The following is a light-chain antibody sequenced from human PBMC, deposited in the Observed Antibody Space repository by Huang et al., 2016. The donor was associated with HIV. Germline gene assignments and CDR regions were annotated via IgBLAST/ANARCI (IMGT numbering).Light chain of an antibody. V-gene: IGKV3D-15*01. CDR2: DTS. J-gene: IGKJ4*01. Sequence: EIMMTQSPATLSVSPGGRATLSCRASQNVRNNLAWYQQKTGQAPRLLIYDTSTRASGIPAIFSGSGSGTEFTLTISGLQSEDFAFYYCQQYDNWPPGLTFGGGTKIEI. CDR3: QQYDNWPPGLT. CDR1: QNVRNN.